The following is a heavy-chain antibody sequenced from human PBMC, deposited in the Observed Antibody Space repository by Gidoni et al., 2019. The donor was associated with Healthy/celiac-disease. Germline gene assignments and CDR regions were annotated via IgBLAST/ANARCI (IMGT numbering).Heavy chain of an antibody. J-gene: IGHJ2*01. CDR3: ARESFLSMATTRWYWYFDL. V-gene: IGHV1-69*09. D-gene: IGHD5-12*01. Sequence: VQLVQSGAEVKKPGSSVKFSCKASVGTFSSYALSWVRQAPGQGLEWMGRIIPILGIANYAQKFQGRVTITADKSTSTAYMELSSLRSEDTAVYYCARESFLSMATTRWYWYFDLWGRGTLVTVSS. CDR1: VGTFSSYA. CDR2: IIPILGIA.